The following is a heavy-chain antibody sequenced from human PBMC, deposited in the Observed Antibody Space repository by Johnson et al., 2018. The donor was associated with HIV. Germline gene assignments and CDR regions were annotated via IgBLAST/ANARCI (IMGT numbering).Heavy chain of an antibody. CDR1: GFRFDNHG. CDR3: ARDVLSDLSLQGAFDI. D-gene: IGHD3-16*02. Sequence: QVQLVESGGGLVQPGGSLSLSCAASGFRFDNHGMRWVRQAPGKGLEWVAVISYDGSNKYYADSVKGRFTISRDNSKNTLYLQINSLRAEDTAVYYCARDVLSDLSLQGAFDIWGQGTMVTVSS. V-gene: IGHV3-30*03. J-gene: IGHJ3*02. CDR2: ISYDGSNK.